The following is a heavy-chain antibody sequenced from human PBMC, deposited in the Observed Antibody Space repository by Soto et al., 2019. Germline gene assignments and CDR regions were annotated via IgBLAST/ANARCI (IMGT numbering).Heavy chain of an antibody. CDR3: ARDLGGSYGGDAFDI. Sequence: GGSLRLSCAASGFTFSTYAVHWVRQAPGKGLGWVALISYDGGNKYYADSVKGRFTISRDNSKNTLYLQMNSLRTEDTAVYYCARDLGGSYGGDAFDIWGQGTMVTVSS. D-gene: IGHD1-26*01. CDR1: GFTFSTYA. J-gene: IGHJ3*02. CDR2: ISYDGGNK. V-gene: IGHV3-30-3*01.